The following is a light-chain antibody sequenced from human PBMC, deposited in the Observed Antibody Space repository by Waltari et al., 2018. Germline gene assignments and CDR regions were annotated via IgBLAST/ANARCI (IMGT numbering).Light chain of an antibody. V-gene: IGLV2-11*01. CDR2: DVN. CDR1: SGAVGGYTY. CDR3: CSYAGSYTFV. Sequence: QSALTQPRSVSGSPGQSVTISCTGTSGAVGGYTYVSWYQQHPGKAPKFMIYDVNKRPSGVPDRFSGSKSGNTASLTISGLQAEDEADYYCCSYAGSYTFVFGGGTKLTVL. J-gene: IGLJ2*01.